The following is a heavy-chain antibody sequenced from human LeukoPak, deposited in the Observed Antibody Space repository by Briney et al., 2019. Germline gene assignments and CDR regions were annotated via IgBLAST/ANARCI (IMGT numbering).Heavy chain of an antibody. D-gene: IGHD6-6*01. V-gene: IGHV1-2*02. Sequence: EASVKVSCKASGYTFTGYYMHWVRQAPGQGLEWMGWINPNSGGTNYAQKFQGRVTMTRDTSISTAYMELSRLRSDDTAVYYCARDLSIAARQTNYGMDVWGQGTTVTVSS. J-gene: IGHJ6*02. CDR1: GYTFTGYY. CDR3: ARDLSIAARQTNYGMDV. CDR2: INPNSGGT.